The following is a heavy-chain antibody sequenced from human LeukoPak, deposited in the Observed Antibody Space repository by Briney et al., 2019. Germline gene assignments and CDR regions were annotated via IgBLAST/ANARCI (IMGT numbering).Heavy chain of an antibody. CDR3: ARGPGGGATRY. CDR2: IYTSGST. D-gene: IGHD1-26*01. V-gene: IGHV4-61*02. CDR1: GGSISSGSYY. Sequence: SETLSLTCTVSGGSISSGSYYWSWIRQPAGKGLEWIGRIYTSGSTNYNPSLKSRVTISVDTSKNQFSLKLSSVTAADTAVYYCARGPGGGATRYWGQGTLVTVSS. J-gene: IGHJ4*02.